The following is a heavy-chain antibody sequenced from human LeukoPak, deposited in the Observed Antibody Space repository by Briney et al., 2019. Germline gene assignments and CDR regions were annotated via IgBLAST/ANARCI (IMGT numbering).Heavy chain of an antibody. J-gene: IGHJ5*02. CDR1: GCSISSSSYY. V-gene: IGHV4-39*01. Sequence: ETLSLTCTVSGCSISSSSYYWGWIGQPPGKGLEWIVSIYYSGSTYYNPSLKSLVTISVDTSKNQFSLKLSSVTAGETAVYYCARRTTAAWVENWSDPWGQGTLVTVSS. CDR3: ARRTTAAWVENWSDP. D-gene: IGHD6-13*01. CDR2: IYYSGST.